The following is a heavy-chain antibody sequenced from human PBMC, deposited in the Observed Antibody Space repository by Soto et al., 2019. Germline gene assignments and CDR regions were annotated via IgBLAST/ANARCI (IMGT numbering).Heavy chain of an antibody. CDR1: GYRFSSHG. D-gene: IGHD6-25*01. CDR2: IWYDGSEK. Sequence: QVQLVESGGGVVQPGRSLRLSCAAAGYRFSSHGMHWVRQAPGKGLEWVAVIWYDGSEKCYADSVKGRFIVSRDDSKNTLYMEMNSLRAEDTAVYYCARDPASRMDVWGQGTTVTVSS. V-gene: IGHV3-33*01. CDR3: ARDPASRMDV. J-gene: IGHJ6*01.